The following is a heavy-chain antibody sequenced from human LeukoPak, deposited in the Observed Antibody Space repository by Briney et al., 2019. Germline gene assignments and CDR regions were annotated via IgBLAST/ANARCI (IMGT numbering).Heavy chain of an antibody. CDR3: ARDMAHIVGATSFDY. J-gene: IGHJ4*02. Sequence: GGSLRLSCAASGFTFSSYGMHWVRQAPGKGLEWVSYISSSSSTIYYADSVKGRFTISRDNAKNSLYPQMNSLRAEDTAVYYCARDMAHIVGATSFDYWGQGTLVTVSS. V-gene: IGHV3-48*04. CDR1: GFTFSSYG. D-gene: IGHD1-26*01. CDR2: ISSSSSTI.